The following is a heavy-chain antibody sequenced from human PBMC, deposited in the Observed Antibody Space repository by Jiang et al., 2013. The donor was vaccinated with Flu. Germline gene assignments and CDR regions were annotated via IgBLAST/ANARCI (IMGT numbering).Heavy chain of an antibody. D-gene: IGHD6-19*01. CDR2: IYWDDDK. Sequence: WLALIYWDDDKRYSPSLKSRLTITKDTSKNQVVLTMTNMDPVDTATYYCAHRQGIAVAGIDAFDIWGQGTMVTVSS. V-gene: IGHV2-5*02. J-gene: IGHJ3*02. CDR3: AHRQGIAVAGIDAFDI.